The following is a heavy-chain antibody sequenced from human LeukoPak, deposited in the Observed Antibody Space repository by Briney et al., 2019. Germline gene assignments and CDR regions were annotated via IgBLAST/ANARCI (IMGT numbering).Heavy chain of an antibody. CDR2: ISSSGTTI. V-gene: IGHV3-48*03. CDR3: ARESPSYGGNFFDY. J-gene: IGHJ4*02. CDR1: GFTFSSYE. Sequence: PGGSLRLSCAASGFTFSSYEMNWVRQAPGKGLEWVSYISSSGTTIYYADSVKGRFTISRDNAKNSLYLQMNSLRAEDTAVYYCARESPSYGGNFFDYWGQGTLVTV. D-gene: IGHD4-23*01.